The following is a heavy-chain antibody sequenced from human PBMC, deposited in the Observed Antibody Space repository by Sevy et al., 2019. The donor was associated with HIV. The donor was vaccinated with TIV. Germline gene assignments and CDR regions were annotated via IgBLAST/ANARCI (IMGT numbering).Heavy chain of an antibody. CDR2: IYYRGAT. CDR3: ARECGSSSWYGAFDI. J-gene: IGHJ3*02. D-gene: IGHD6-13*01. CDR1: GGSMSDYY. Sequence: SETLSLTCTVSGGSMSDYYWSWIRQPPGKGLEWMGYIYYRGATNYNPSLKSRVTISVDTSKNQFSLKLSSVTAADTAVYYWARECGSSSWYGAFDIWGQGTMVTVSS. V-gene: IGHV4-59*01.